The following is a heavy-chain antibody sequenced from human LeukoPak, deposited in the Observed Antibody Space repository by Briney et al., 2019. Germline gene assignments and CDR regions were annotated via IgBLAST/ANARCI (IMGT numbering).Heavy chain of an antibody. J-gene: IGHJ3*01. Sequence: PGGSLRLSCAVSGFTFSGFRMSWSRQAPGKGLEWVASINSDGSEGYYADVVKGRFTISRDNAKNSLYLQINSLRAEDTAVYYCARSSHSSSSSVWGQGTMVTVSS. CDR3: ARSSHSSSSSV. V-gene: IGHV3-7*03. CDR1: GFTFSGFR. CDR2: INSDGSEG. D-gene: IGHD6-6*01.